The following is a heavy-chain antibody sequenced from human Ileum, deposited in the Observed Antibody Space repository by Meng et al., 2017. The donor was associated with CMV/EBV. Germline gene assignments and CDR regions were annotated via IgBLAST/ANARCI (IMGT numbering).Heavy chain of an antibody. CDR3: ARVIVVVPAAIPYYYGMDV. D-gene: IGHD2-2*02. CDR2: IIPMVGKP. CDR1: GGTFSSLI. J-gene: IGHJ6*02. V-gene: IGHV1-69*08. Sequence: SVKVSCKASGGTFSSLIISWVRQVPGQGLEWMGRIIPMVGKPYYAQKFQGRVTITADKSTSTAYMELSSLRSEDTAVYYCARVIVVVPAAIPYYYGMDVWGQGTTVTGYS.